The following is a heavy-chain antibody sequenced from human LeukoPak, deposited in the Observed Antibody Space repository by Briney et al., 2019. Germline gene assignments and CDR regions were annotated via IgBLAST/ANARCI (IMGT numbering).Heavy chain of an antibody. D-gene: IGHD3-16*01. CDR2: IRNDGSNK. V-gene: IGHV3-30*02. Sequence: GGSLRLSCAASGFTFITYGMHWVRQAPGKGLEWVAFIRNDGSNKYYGDSVKGRFTISRDNSKNTLYLQMNSLRTEDTAAYYCARGGRTPFDYWGQGTLVTVSS. J-gene: IGHJ4*02. CDR1: GFTFITYG. CDR3: ARGGRTPFDY.